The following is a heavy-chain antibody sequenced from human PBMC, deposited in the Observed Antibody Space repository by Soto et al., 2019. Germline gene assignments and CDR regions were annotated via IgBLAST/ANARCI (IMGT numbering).Heavy chain of an antibody. CDR3: VRHLRSFDWAHDY. J-gene: IGHJ4*02. D-gene: IGHD3-9*01. V-gene: IGHV4-39*01. CDR2: IYYTGST. Sequence: QLQLQESGPGLVKPSETLSLTCTVSGGSISSSTYYWGWIRQSPGKGLEWIGNIYYTGSTYYNPSLKSRVTISVDTSKNRFSLKLNSVIAADTAVYYCVRHLRSFDWAHDYWGQGTLVTVSS. CDR1: GGSISSSTYY.